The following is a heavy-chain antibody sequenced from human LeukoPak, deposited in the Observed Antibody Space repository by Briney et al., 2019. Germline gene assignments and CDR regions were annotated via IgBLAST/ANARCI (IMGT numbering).Heavy chain of an antibody. V-gene: IGHV4-59*01. J-gene: IGHJ4*02. D-gene: IGHD3-3*01. CDR3: AGREVSALGLEFGLDY. Sequence: SETLSLTCTVSGGSISSYYWGWIRQPPGKGLEWIGYIYYSGSTNYNPSLKSRVTISVDTSKNQFSLKLSSVTAADTAVYYCAGREVSALGLEFGLDYWGQGTLVTVSS. CDR1: GGSISSYY. CDR2: IYYSGST.